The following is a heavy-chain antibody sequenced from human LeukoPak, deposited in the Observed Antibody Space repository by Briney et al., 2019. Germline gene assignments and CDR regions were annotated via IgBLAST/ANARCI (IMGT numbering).Heavy chain of an antibody. Sequence: GASVKVSCKASGYTFTNFDINWVRQATGQGLEWMGWMNPKTGNTGSAQKLQGRVTITGNTSISTAYMELSSLRSEDTAVYYCASGDILTGQDVWGQGTTVTVSS. D-gene: IGHD3-9*01. CDR2: MNPKTGNT. CDR1: GYTFTNFD. CDR3: ASGDILTGQDV. J-gene: IGHJ6*02. V-gene: IGHV1-8*01.